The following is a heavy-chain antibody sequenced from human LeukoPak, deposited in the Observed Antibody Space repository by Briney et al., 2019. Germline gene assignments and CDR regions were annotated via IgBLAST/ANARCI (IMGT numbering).Heavy chain of an antibody. CDR1: GGSISSSGHY. CDR3: ARGTRGSASSFDY. D-gene: IGHD1-1*01. J-gene: IGHJ4*02. V-gene: IGHV4-39*07. CDR2: MYNSGST. Sequence: SETLSLTCTVSGGSISSSGHYWGWTRQPPGKGLEWIGSMYNSGSTYYNPSLKSRVTISVDTSKSQFSLKLTSVTAADTAVYYCARGTRGSASSFDYWGQGTLVTVSS.